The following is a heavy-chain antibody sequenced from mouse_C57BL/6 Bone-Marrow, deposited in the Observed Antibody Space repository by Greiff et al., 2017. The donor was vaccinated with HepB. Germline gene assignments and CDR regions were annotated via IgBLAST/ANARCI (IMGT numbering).Heavy chain of an antibody. J-gene: IGHJ2*01. D-gene: IGHD1-1*01. CDR3: ARRCTTVVATPYFDY. Sequence: QVQLQQSGAELVKPGASVKMSCKASGYTFTTYPIEWLKQNHGKSLEWIGNFHPYNDDTKYNEKFKGKATLTVEQSSSTVYLELSRLTSDDSAVDYCARRCTTVVATPYFDYWGQGTTLTVSS. CDR1: GYTFTTYP. V-gene: IGHV1-47*01. CDR2: FHPYNDDT.